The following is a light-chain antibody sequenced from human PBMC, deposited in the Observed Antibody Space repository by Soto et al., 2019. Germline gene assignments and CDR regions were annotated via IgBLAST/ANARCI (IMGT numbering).Light chain of an antibody. J-gene: IGLJ1*01. CDR2: DVS. CDR1: SSDVGGCNY. CDR3: SSYTTTTPLV. Sequence: QSALTQPASVSGSPGQSITISCTGTSSDVGGCNYVSWYQQHPGKAPKLMVYDVSIRPSGVSNRFSGSKSGNTASLTISGLQAEDEADYYCSSYTTTTPLVFGTGTKVTVL. V-gene: IGLV2-14*01.